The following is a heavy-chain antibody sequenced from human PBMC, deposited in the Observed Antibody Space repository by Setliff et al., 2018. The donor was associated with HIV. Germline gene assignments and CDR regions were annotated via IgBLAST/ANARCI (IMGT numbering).Heavy chain of an antibody. CDR3: ARSVARDYWYFGH. Sequence: SETLSLTCTVSGDSFNNYHWSWIRQPPGEGLQFLGFLHYRGSPIYNPSLKGRVKISVDTSKNQFSLNLTSVTAADTAVYYCARSVARDYWYFGHWGRGTLVTV. J-gene: IGHJ2*01. CDR2: LHYRGSP. D-gene: IGHD6-6*01. V-gene: IGHV4-59*01. CDR1: GDSFNNYH.